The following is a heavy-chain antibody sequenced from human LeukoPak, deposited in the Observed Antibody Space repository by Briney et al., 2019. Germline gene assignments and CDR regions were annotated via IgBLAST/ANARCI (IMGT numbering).Heavy chain of an antibody. CDR3: AKDIESGSAEYFQH. Sequence: GGSLRLSCAASGFTFDDYAMHWVRQAPGKGLEWVSGISWNSGSIGYADSVKGRFTISRDNAKNSLYLQMNSLRAEDTALYYCAKDIESGSAEYFQHWGQGTLVTVSS. V-gene: IGHV3-9*01. J-gene: IGHJ1*01. D-gene: IGHD1-26*01. CDR1: GFTFDDYA. CDR2: ISWNSGSI.